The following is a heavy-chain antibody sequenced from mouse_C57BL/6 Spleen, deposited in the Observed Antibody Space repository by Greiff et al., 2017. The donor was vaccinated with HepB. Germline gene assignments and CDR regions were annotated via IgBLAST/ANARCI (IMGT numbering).Heavy chain of an antibody. CDR2: IYPGDGDT. CDR1: GYAFSSYW. CDR3: ARSGGNERAWFAY. J-gene: IGHJ3*01. V-gene: IGHV1-80*01. D-gene: IGHD2-1*01. Sequence: QVQLQQSGAELVKPGASVKISCKASGYAFSSYWMNWVKQRPGKGLEWIGQIYPGDGDTNYNGKFKGKATLTADKSSSTAYMQLSSLTSEDSAVYFCARSGGNERAWFAYWGQGTLVTVSA.